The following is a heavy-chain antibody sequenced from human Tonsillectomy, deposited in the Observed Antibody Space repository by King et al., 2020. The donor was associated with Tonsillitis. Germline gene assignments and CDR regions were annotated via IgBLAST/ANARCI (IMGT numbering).Heavy chain of an antibody. CDR2: ITSSS. Sequence: VQLVESGGGLVKPGGSLRLSCAASGFTLSIYSMNWVRQAPGKGLEWVSSITSSSNYADSLKGRFTISRDNAKNSLYLQMNSLRAEDTAVYYCARRRSYYDSSGYYYEDGFDIWGQGTMITLSS. CDR3: ARRRSYYDSSGYYYEDGFDI. D-gene: IGHD3-22*01. CDR1: GFTLSIYS. J-gene: IGHJ3*02. V-gene: IGHV3-21*01.